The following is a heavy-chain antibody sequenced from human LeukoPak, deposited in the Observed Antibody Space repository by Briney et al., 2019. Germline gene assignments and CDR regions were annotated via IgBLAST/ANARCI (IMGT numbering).Heavy chain of an antibody. Sequence: SETLSLTCAVYGGSFSGYYWTWVRQSPGTGLEWIGEIIHSGNTNYNPSLKSRVTISTDTSKSQFSLKLSSVTAADTAVYYCARATKGVVIVYYYYSMDVWGKGTTVTVSS. CDR3: ARATKGVVIVYYYYSMDV. V-gene: IGHV4-34*12. CDR1: GGSFSGYY. CDR2: IIHSGNT. D-gene: IGHD3-3*01. J-gene: IGHJ6*03.